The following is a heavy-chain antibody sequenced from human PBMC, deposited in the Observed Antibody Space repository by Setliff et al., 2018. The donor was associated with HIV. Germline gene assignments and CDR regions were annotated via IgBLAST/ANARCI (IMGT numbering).Heavy chain of an antibody. J-gene: IGHJ3*02. Sequence: GASVKVSCKASGYIFGNYGINWVRRAPGQGLEWMGWISGHNGNTNSAQKVQGRVIMTTDTSTSTAYMELRSLRSDDAAVYYCTRGPWSKVVTTDTFDIWGQGTMVTVSS. V-gene: IGHV1-18*01. D-gene: IGHD1-26*01. CDR1: GYIFGNYG. CDR3: TRGPWSKVVTTDTFDI. CDR2: ISGHNGNT.